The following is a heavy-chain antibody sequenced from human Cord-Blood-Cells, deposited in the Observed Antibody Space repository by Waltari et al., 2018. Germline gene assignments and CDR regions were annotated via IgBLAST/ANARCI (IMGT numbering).Heavy chain of an antibody. CDR1: GFTVSSNY. CDR2: IYSGGST. V-gene: IGHV3-53*01. J-gene: IGHJ6*03. Sequence: EVQLVESGGGLIQPGGSLRLSCAASGFTVSSNYMSWVRHAPGKGLEWVSVIYSGGSTYYADSVKGRFTISRDNSKNTLYLQMNSLRAEDTAVYYCARMEGIGTRYWGENYYMDVWGKGTTVTVSS. CDR3: ARMEGIGTRYWGENYYMDV. D-gene: IGHD3-16*01.